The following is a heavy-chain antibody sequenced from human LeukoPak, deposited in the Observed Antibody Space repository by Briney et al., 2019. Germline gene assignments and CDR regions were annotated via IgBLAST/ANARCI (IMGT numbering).Heavy chain of an antibody. Sequence: GGSLRLSCAASGFTFSSYAMSWVRQAPGTRLEWVSAISGSGGNTYYADSVKGRFTIARDNSKNTLYLQMNSLRAEDTAVYYCAKVMDSLGYCTGGVCYRAIDFWGQGTLVTVSS. CDR2: ISGSGGNT. CDR3: AKVMDSLGYCTGGVCYRAIDF. CDR1: GFTFSSYA. V-gene: IGHV3-23*01. D-gene: IGHD2-8*02. J-gene: IGHJ4*02.